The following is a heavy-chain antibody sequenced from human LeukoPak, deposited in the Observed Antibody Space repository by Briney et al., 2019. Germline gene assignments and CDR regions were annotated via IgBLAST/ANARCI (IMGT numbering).Heavy chain of an antibody. CDR3: ARRRYDWGGDFAN. V-gene: IGHV3-23*01. CDR1: GFTVSSYA. J-gene: IGHJ4*02. Sequence: GGSRRPPWPPPGFTVSSYAMGWVRQPPGRGLEWVSAIGGGGTLYYADSVKGRFSISRDISKNTLLLQMNSLRAEDTAVYYCARRRYDWGGDFANWGQGTLVTVSS. D-gene: IGHD3-16*01. CDR2: IGGGGTL.